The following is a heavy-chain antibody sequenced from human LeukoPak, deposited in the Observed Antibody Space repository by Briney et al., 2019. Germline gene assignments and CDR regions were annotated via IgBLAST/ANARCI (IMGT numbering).Heavy chain of an antibody. CDR3: ARGHISLRLYYFDY. CDR1: GYTFTGYY. V-gene: IGHV1-2*02. D-gene: IGHD6-6*01. CDR2: INPNSGGT. Sequence: GASVKVSCKASGYTFTGYYMHWVRQAPGQGLEWMGWINPNSGGTNYAQKFEGRVTMTRDTSISTADMELSSLTSEDTAVYYCARGHISLRLYYFDYWGQGTLVTVYS. J-gene: IGHJ4*02.